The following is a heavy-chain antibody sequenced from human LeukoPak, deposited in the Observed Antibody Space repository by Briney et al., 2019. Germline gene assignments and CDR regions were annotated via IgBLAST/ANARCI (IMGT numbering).Heavy chain of an antibody. V-gene: IGHV4-4*07. Sequence: PTEPLSLTCTLSGGPISSYYRSWIRQPAGKGLQWIGRIYTSRSTNYNPSLKSRVTMSVDTSKNQFSLKLSSVTAADTAVYYCARYPYVNWFDPWGQGTLVTVSS. J-gene: IGHJ5*02. D-gene: IGHD3-10*02. CDR2: IYTSRST. CDR3: ARYPYVNWFDP. CDR1: GGPISSYY.